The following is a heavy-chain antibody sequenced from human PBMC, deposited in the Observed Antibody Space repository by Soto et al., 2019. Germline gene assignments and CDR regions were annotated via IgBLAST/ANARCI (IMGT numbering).Heavy chain of an antibody. CDR2: ISAHNGNT. Sequence: QVQLVQSGGEVKKPGASVKVSCKASGYTLTPYDLTWVRQAPGQGLEWMGWISAHNGNTNYAQNLQGRVTMTTDTSTSTAYMELRSLRSDDTAVYYCARVIGYYYHMDVWGQGTTVTVSS. D-gene: IGHD3-22*01. V-gene: IGHV1-18*01. CDR1: GYTLTPYD. CDR3: ARVIGYYYHMDV. J-gene: IGHJ6*02.